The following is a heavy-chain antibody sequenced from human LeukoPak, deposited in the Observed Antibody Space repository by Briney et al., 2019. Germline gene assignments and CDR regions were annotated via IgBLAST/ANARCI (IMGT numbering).Heavy chain of an antibody. J-gene: IGHJ4*02. Sequence: ASVKVSCKASGYTFTSYGISWVRQAPGQGLEWMGWISAYNGNTNYAQKLQGRVTMTTDTSTSTAYMELRSLRSDDTAVYYCARVRRYCSGGSCYFDYWSQGTLVTVSS. V-gene: IGHV1-18*01. D-gene: IGHD2-15*01. CDR2: ISAYNGNT. CDR3: ARVRRYCSGGSCYFDY. CDR1: GYTFTSYG.